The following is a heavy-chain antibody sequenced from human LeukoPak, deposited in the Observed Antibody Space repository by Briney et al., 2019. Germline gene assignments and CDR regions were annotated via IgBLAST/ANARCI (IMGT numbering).Heavy chain of an antibody. Sequence: GGSLRLSYAASGFTFGNYWMHWVPQAPGKGLLWVSRISDDGSSANYADSVQGRFTISRDNAKNTVYLQMHSLRAEDTAVYYCVSGYCSSTTCYRGAYWGQGTLVTVSS. D-gene: IGHD2/OR15-2a*01. CDR3: VSGYCSSTTCYRGAY. V-gene: IGHV3-74*01. CDR2: ISDDGSSA. CDR1: GFTFGNYW. J-gene: IGHJ4*02.